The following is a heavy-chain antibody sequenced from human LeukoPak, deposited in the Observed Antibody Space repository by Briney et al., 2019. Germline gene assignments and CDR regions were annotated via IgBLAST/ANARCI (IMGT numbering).Heavy chain of an antibody. CDR2: IYYSGST. CDR3: ARGMSSSWWGGGFGF. V-gene: IGHV4-31*03. J-gene: IGHJ4*02. Sequence: SQTLSLTCTVSSGSISSGGYYWSWIRQHPGKGLEWIGYIYYSGSTYYNPSLKSRVTISVDTSKNQFSLKLSSVTAADTAVYYCARGMSSSWWGGGFGFWGQGTLVTVSS. CDR1: SGSISSGGYY. D-gene: IGHD6-13*01.